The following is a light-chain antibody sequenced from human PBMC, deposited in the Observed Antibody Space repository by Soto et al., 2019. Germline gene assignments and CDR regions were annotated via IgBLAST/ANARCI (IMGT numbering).Light chain of an antibody. V-gene: IGKV3-20*01. CDR1: QSVSSGS. Sequence: EIVLTQSPGALSLSPGERATLSCRASQSVSSGSLAWYQQKPGQAPRLLIYAASARATGIPDRFSGSGSGTDFTLTVSRLEPEDFAVYYCQQYYSTPLTFGGGTKVEIK. CDR3: QQYYSTPLT. J-gene: IGKJ4*01. CDR2: AAS.